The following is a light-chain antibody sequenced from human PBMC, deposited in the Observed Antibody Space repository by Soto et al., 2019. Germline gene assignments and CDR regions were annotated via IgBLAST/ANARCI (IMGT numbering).Light chain of an antibody. J-gene: IGLJ3*02. CDR3: CSFAGSSTFWV. CDR2: EVN. V-gene: IGLV2-23*02. Sequence: QSALIQPASVSGSPGQSITISCTGTSRDVGGSNYVSWYQHHPHRAPKLLIYEVNYRPSGVSSRFSGSKSGNTASLTISGLQAGDEADYYCCSFAGSSTFWVFGGGTQLPVL. CDR1: SRDVGGSNY.